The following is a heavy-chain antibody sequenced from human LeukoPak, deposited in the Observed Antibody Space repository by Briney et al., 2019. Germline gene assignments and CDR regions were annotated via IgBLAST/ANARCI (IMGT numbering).Heavy chain of an antibody. CDR3: AKDCGGDCYSFDY. Sequence: PGGSQRLSCAASGFTFSSYGMHWVRQAPGKGLEWVAVISYDGSNKYYADSVKGRFTISRDNSKNTLYLQMNSLRAEDTAVYYCAKDCGGDCYSFDYWGQGTLVTVSS. D-gene: IGHD2-21*02. V-gene: IGHV3-30*18. J-gene: IGHJ4*02. CDR1: GFTFSSYG. CDR2: ISYDGSNK.